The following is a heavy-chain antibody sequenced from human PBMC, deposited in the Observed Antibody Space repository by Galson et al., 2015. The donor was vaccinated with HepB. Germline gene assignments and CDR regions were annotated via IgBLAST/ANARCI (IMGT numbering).Heavy chain of an antibody. CDR1: GFTFSSHA. Sequence: SLRLSCAASGFTFSSHAMHWVRQAPGKGLQWVAVISYDESIKNYADSVKGRFTISRDNSQNTLYMQMNSLGADDTAVYYCVRERLWSLDYWGQGTLVTVSS. D-gene: IGHD2-21*01. J-gene: IGHJ4*02. CDR2: ISYDESIK. CDR3: VRERLWSLDY. V-gene: IGHV3-30-3*01.